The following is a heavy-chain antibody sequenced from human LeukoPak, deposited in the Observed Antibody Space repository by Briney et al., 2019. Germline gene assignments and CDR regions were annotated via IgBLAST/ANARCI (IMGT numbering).Heavy chain of an antibody. V-gene: IGHV3-7*01. D-gene: IGHD2-15*01. CDR2: IKQDGSEK. J-gene: IGHJ4*02. Sequence: GGSLRLSCAASGFTFSSYWMSWVRQAPGKGLEWVANIKQDGSEKYYVDSVKGRFTISRDNAKNSLYLQMNSLRAEDTAVYYCARGYCSGGSCYPIDYWGQGTLVTVSS. CDR1: GFTFSSYW. CDR3: ARGYCSGGSCYPIDY.